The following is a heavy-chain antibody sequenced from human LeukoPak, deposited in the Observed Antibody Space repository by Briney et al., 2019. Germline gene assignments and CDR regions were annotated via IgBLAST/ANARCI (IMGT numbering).Heavy chain of an antibody. J-gene: IGHJ5*02. CDR3: ARDGGFRLNWFDP. D-gene: IGHD3-16*01. V-gene: IGHV4-38-2*02. CDR1: GYSISSGYY. CDR2: MWHSGST. Sequence: SETLSLTCTVSGYSISSGYYWGWIRQPPGKGLEWIGSMWHSGSTFYSPSLKSRVTISSDTSKNQFSLKLTSVTAADTAVYYCARDGGFRLNWFDPWGQGTLVTVSS.